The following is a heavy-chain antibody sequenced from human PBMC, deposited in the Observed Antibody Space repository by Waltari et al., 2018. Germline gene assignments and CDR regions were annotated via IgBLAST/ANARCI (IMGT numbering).Heavy chain of an antibody. V-gene: IGHV1-69*11. CDR2: IIPSLGKA. CDR1: GGTFSSYA. CDR3: ARESAERNWFDP. Sequence: QVQLVQSGAEVKKPGSSVKVSCKASGGTFSSYAISWVRQAPGQGLEWMGGIIPSLGKANYEQKFQGRGTITADESTSTAYMELSSLGSENTAGYYWARESAERNWFDPWGQGTLVTVSS. J-gene: IGHJ5*02.